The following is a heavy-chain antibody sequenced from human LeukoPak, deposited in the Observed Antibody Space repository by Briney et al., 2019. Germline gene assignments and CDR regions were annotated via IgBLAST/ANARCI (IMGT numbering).Heavy chain of an antibody. Sequence: PGGSLRLSCAASGFTFSIYSMNWVRQAPGKGLEWVSSISSSSSYIYYADSVKGRFTISRDNAKNSLYLQMNSLRAEDTAVYYCARDHYDSSGRAPLYFDYWGQGTLVTVSS. CDR1: GFTFSIYS. D-gene: IGHD3-22*01. J-gene: IGHJ4*02. V-gene: IGHV3-21*01. CDR2: ISSSSSYI. CDR3: ARDHYDSSGRAPLYFDY.